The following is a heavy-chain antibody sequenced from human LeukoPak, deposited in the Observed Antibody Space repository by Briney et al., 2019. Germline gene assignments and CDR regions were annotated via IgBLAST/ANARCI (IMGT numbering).Heavy chain of an antibody. Sequence: PSETLSLTCSVSGGSISSSNWWSWVRQPPGKGLEWIGEIYHSGSTNYNPTLKSRVTMSVDKSRNQFSLSLTSVTAADTAVCYCARGEQYGSGTVQFDYWGQGTLVTVSS. J-gene: IGHJ4*02. D-gene: IGHD3-10*01. CDR3: ARGEQYGSGTVQFDY. CDR1: GGSISSSNW. CDR2: IYHSGST. V-gene: IGHV4-4*02.